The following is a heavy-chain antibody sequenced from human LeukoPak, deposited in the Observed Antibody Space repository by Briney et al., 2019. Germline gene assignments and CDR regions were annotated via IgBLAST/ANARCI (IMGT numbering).Heavy chain of an antibody. CDR3: ASGFSSSPYFDY. CDR1: GLTFSSYW. D-gene: IGHD6-6*01. Sequence: PGGSLRLSCAASGLTFSSYWMHWVRQAPGKGPVWVSRINSDGSSTYYADSVKGRFTISRDNAKNSLFLQMNSLRDEDTAVYYCASGFSSSPYFDYWGQGTLVTVSS. CDR2: INSDGSST. V-gene: IGHV3-74*01. J-gene: IGHJ4*02.